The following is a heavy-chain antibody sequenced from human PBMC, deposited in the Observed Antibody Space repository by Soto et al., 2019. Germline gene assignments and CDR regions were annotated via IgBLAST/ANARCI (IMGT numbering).Heavy chain of an antibody. V-gene: IGHV4-39*01. CDR2: ISYSGST. CDR1: GDSISSSTYY. CDR3: ASLYSGSYFFYY. D-gene: IGHD1-26*01. J-gene: IGHJ4*02. Sequence: QLQLQESGPGLVKPSETLSLTCTVSGDSISSSTYYWAWIRQPPGKGLECIGTISYSGSTYYNPSLKSRVTISVDTSKNQFSLKVSSVTAADTAVYYCASLYSGSYFFYYWGQGSLVTVSS.